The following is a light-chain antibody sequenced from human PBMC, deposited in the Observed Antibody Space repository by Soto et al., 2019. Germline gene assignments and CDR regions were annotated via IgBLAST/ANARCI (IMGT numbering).Light chain of an antibody. CDR2: AAS. CDR3: LQHNTYPFT. Sequence: DIQMTQSPSSLSASVGDRVTITCRASQGIRNDLAWYQQKPGKAPKRLIYAASSLQGGVPSRFSGSGSGTEFTRTIRSLQSGDCATYYCLQHNTYPFTFGPGTRVDIK. CDR1: QGIRND. J-gene: IGKJ3*01. V-gene: IGKV1-17*01.